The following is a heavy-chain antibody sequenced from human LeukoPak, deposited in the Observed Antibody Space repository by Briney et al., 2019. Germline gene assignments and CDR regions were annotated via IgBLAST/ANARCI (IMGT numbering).Heavy chain of an antibody. CDR1: GGSISSGGYY. J-gene: IGHJ4*02. Sequence: PSETLSLTCTVSGGSISSGGYYWSWIRQHPGKGLEWIGYIYYSGSPYYNPSLKSRVTISLDTSKSQFSLKLSSVTAADTAVYYCARGDVVAMIDYWGQGTLVTVSS. D-gene: IGHD5-12*01. CDR2: IYYSGSP. V-gene: IGHV4-31*03. CDR3: ARGDVVAMIDY.